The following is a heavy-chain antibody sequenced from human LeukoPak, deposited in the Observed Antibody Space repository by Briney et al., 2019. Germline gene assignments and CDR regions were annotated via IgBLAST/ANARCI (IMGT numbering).Heavy chain of an antibody. Sequence: PGGSLRLSCAASGFSFSSNSMNWVRQAPGKGLEWVSYISSSSNSIYYADSVKGRFTISRDNAKNSLYLQMNSLRDEDTALYYCARAGGYQLLFSDYWGQGTLIIVSS. CDR3: ARAGGYQLLFSDY. J-gene: IGHJ4*02. V-gene: IGHV3-48*02. D-gene: IGHD2-2*01. CDR1: GFSFSSNS. CDR2: ISSSSNSI.